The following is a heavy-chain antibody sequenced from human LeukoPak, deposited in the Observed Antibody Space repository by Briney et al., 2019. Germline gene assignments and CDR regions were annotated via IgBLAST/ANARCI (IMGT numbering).Heavy chain of an antibody. CDR2: LTGSGGGT. CDR3: AKGAVEYFDY. Sequence: GGSLRLSCAASGFTFTSYAMSWVRQAPGKGLEWVSALTGSGGGTYYADSVKGRFTISRDNSKNTMYLQMNSLRAEDTAVYYCAKGAVEYFDYWGQGNLVTVSS. V-gene: IGHV3-23*01. J-gene: IGHJ4*02. CDR1: GFTFTSYA.